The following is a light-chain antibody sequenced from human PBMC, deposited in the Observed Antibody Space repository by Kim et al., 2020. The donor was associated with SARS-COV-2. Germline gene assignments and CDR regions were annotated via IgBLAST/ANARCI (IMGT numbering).Light chain of an antibody. Sequence: SISSSSTGTSSAVGRYNYVSCNQQHPGTAPKLMISDVSKRPSGVSHRFAGAKSCNPASLTISELQAEDEADYYCSSYTSSSTLYVFGAGTKVTVL. CDR3: SSYTSSSTLYV. V-gene: IGLV2-14*03. CDR2: DVS. J-gene: IGLJ1*01. CDR1: SSAVGRYNY.